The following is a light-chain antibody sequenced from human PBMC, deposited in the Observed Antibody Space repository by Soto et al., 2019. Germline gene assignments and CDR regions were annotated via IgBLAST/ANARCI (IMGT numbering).Light chain of an antibody. CDR3: KQFSSYPLT. CDR2: DAS. J-gene: IGKJ4*01. CDR1: QTVRNNY. Sequence: EIVMTQSPGTLSVSPGERATLSCRDSQTVRNNYLAWYKKKPGQAPRLLIYDASSRATVIQDRFIVVLSWTDFTLTISRLEPEDFSVYYCKQFSSYPLTFFGGTKVYIK. V-gene: IGKV3-20*01.